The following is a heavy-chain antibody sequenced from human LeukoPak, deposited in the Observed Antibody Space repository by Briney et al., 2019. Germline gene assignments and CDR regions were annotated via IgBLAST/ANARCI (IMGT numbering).Heavy chain of an antibody. CDR3: ARGRDYYDSGTWGWFDP. J-gene: IGHJ5*02. Sequence: PSETLSLTCTVSGGSISSYYWSWIRQPPGKGLEWIGYIYHSGSTYYNPSLKSRATISADTSKNQFSLKLTYVTAADTAVYHCARGRDYYDSGTWGWFDPWGQGTLVTVSS. D-gene: IGHD3-10*01. CDR2: IYHSGST. CDR1: GGSISSYY. V-gene: IGHV4-4*09.